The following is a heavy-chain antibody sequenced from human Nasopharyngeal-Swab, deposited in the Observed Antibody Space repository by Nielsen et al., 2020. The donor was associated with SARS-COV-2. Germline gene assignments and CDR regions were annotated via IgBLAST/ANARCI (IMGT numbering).Heavy chain of an antibody. J-gene: IGHJ4*02. V-gene: IGHV1-69*04. CDR2: IIPILGIA. CDR3: ARDLSYYGSGSPSY. Sequence: SVKVSCKASGGTFSSYAISWVRQAPGQGLEWMGRIIPILGIANYAQKFQGRVTITADKSTSTAYMELSSLRSEDTAVYYCARDLSYYGSGSPSYWGQGTLVTVSS. CDR1: GGTFSSYA. D-gene: IGHD3-10*01.